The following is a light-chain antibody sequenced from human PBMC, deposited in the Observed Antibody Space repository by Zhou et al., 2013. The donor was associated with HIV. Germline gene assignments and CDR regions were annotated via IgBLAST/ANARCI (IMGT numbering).Light chain of an antibody. CDR2: DAS. V-gene: IGKV1-39*01. J-gene: IGKJ1*01. Sequence: DIQMTQSPSSLSASVGDRVTITCRASQSIRTYLNWYQQKLGKAPKLLIYDASSLQSGVPTRFSGSGSGTDFTLTITSLQPEDFATYTCQQSYYTPWTFGQGTKVEIK. CDR3: QQSYYTPWT. CDR1: QSIRTY.